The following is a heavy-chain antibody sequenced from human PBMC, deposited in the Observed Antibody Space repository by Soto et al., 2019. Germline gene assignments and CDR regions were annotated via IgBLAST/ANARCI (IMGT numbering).Heavy chain of an antibody. Sequence: SETLSLTCTVSGGSISSYYWSWIRQPAGKGLEWIGRIYTSGSTNYNPSLKSRVTMSVDTSKNQFSLKLSSVTAADTAVYYCAREELLPIYYYYGMDVWGQGTTVTVS. CDR3: AREELLPIYYYYGMDV. CDR2: IYTSGST. J-gene: IGHJ6*02. CDR1: GGSISSYY. D-gene: IGHD2-15*01. V-gene: IGHV4-4*07.